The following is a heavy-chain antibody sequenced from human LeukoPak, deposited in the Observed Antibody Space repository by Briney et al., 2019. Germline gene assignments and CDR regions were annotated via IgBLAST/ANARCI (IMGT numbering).Heavy chain of an antibody. CDR2: ISYDGNNK. Sequence: PGGSLRLSCAASGFTFSSYGLHWVRQAPGKGLEWVAVISYDGNNKYYADSVKGRFTISRDNSKNTLYLQMNSLRTEDTAVYYCAKTSLNYDYVWGTDYWGQGTLVTVSS. CDR1: GFTFSSYG. D-gene: IGHD3-16*01. V-gene: IGHV3-30*18. CDR3: AKTSLNYDYVWGTDY. J-gene: IGHJ4*02.